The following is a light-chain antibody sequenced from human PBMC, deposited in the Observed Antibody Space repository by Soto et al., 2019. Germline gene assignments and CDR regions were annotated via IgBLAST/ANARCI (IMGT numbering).Light chain of an antibody. J-gene: IGKJ5*01. Sequence: IVLTQSPGTRSLSPGERATLSCRASQSVSSRYLAWYPQKPGQPPRLLIYGASSRATGIPDRFSGSGSRTDFTLTISRLEPEDSAVYYCQRYGRSPPITFGQGTRLEIK. V-gene: IGKV3-20*01. CDR1: QSVSSRY. CDR3: QRYGRSPPIT. CDR2: GAS.